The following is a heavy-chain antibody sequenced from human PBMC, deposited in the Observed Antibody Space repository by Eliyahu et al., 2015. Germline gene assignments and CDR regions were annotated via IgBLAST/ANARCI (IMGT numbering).Heavy chain of an antibody. CDR1: GFILSGYW. Sequence: EVQLVESGGGLFQPGGSLRLSCAASGFILSGYWMHWVRQAPGKGLVWVSRIKSDGSSTSYADSVEGRFTISRDNAENTVYLQMNSLRAEDTAVYYCTRGNSGYGRFDYWGQGTLVTVSS. J-gene: IGHJ4*02. V-gene: IGHV3-74*01. CDR3: TRGNSGYGRFDY. CDR2: IKSDGSST. D-gene: IGHD5-12*01.